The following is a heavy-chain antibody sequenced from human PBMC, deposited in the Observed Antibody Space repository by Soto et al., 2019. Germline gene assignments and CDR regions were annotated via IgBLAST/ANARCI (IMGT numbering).Heavy chain of an antibody. CDR1: GYSFTSYW. CDR2: IYPGDSDT. Sequence: GESLKISCKGSGYSFTSYWIGRVRQMPGKGLEWMGIIYPGDSDTRYSPSFQGQVTISADKSISTAYLQWSSLKASDTAMYYCARSSGWAMNYYGMDVWGQGTTVTVSS. V-gene: IGHV5-51*03. CDR3: ARSSGWAMNYYGMDV. D-gene: IGHD6-19*01. J-gene: IGHJ6*02.